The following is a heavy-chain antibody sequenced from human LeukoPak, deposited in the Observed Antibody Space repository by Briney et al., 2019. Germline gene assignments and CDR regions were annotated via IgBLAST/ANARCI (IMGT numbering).Heavy chain of an antibody. D-gene: IGHD2-21*02. CDR2: ISSSGSTI. CDR1: GFTFSDYY. Sequence: PGGSLRLSCAASGFTFSDYYMSWIRQAPGKGLEWVSYISSSGSTIYYADSVKGRLTISRDNAKNSLYLQMNSLGAEDTAVYYCARGAPHCGGDCSWTFDIWGQGTMVTVSS. J-gene: IGHJ3*02. CDR3: ARGAPHCGGDCSWTFDI. V-gene: IGHV3-11*04.